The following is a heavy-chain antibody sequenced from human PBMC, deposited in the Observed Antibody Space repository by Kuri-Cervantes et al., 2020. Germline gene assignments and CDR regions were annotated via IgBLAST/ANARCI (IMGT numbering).Heavy chain of an antibody. CDR3: ARAPPAYSNPDDY. D-gene: IGHD4-11*01. CDR1: GFTFSSYG. J-gene: IGHJ4*02. Sequence: GGSLRLSCAASGFTFSSYGMHWVRQAPGKGLEWVAFIRYDGSNKYQADSVKGRFTISRDNSKNTLYLQMNSLRAEDTAVFYCARAPPAYSNPDDYWGQGTLVTVSS. CDR2: IRYDGSNK. V-gene: IGHV3-30*02.